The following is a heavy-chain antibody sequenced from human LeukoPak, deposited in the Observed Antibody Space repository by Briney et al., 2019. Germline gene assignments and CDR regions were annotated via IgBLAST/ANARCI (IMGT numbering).Heavy chain of an antibody. Sequence: SETLSLTCTVSGGSISSYYWSWIRQPPGKGLEWIGYIYYSGSTNYNPSLKSRVPISVDTSKNKFSLKLSSVAAADAAVYYCWRANNHYYYYYMDVWGKGTTVTVSS. CDR3: WRANNHYYYYYMDV. CDR1: GGSISSYY. J-gene: IGHJ6*03. V-gene: IGHV4-59*01. D-gene: IGHD1/OR15-1a*01. CDR2: IYYSGST.